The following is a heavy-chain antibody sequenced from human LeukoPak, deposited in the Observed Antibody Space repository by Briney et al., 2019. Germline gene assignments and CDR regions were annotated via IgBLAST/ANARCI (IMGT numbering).Heavy chain of an antibody. CDR3: ARFVGSGLDY. CDR1: GASISSYS. CDR2: NYYSGNT. Sequence: TSETLSLTCSVSGASISSYSWSWIRQPPGKGLEWIGYNYYSGNTNYNPSLKSRVTISVDTSNNEVSLNLNSVTAADTAVYYCARFVGSGLDYWGQGTLLTVSS. V-gene: IGHV4-59*01. J-gene: IGHJ4*02. D-gene: IGHD2-15*01.